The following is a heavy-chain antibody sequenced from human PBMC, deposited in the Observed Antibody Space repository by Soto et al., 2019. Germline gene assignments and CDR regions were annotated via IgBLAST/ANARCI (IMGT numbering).Heavy chain of an antibody. Sequence: QVQLQQWGAGLLKPSETLSLTCAVYGGSFSGYYWSWIRQPPGKGLEWIGEINHSGSTNYNPSLKSRVTISVDTSKNQFSLKLSSVTAADTAVYYCARSYPSGQRWYHRGAAWFDPWGQGTLVTVSS. V-gene: IGHV4-34*01. CDR2: INHSGST. D-gene: IGHD2-15*01. CDR3: ARSYPSGQRWYHRGAAWFDP. CDR1: GGSFSGYY. J-gene: IGHJ5*02.